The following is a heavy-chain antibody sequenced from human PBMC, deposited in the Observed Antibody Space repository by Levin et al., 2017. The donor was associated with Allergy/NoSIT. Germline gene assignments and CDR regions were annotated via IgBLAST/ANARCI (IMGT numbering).Heavy chain of an antibody. J-gene: IGHJ4*02. CDR2: ISTRSRTI. CDR1: GFAFGDSS. D-gene: IGHD5-18*01. V-gene: IGHV3-48*02. CDR3: ARESHLWLLDY. Sequence: GESLKISCAASGFAFGDSSMNWVRQAPGEGLEWVSYISTRSRTIYYADSVKGRFTVSRDNAKNSLYLQMNSLRDEDTAVYYCARESHLWLLDYWGQGTLVTVSS.